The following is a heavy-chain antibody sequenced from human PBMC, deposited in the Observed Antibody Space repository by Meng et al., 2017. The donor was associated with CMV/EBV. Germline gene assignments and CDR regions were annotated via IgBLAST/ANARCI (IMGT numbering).Heavy chain of an antibody. V-gene: IGHV1-46*01. D-gene: IGHD2-2*01. CDR3: AREIIVVPAADYYYGMDV. Sequence: ASVTVSCKASGYTFTSYYMHLVRQAPAQGLEWMGIINPSGVSTSYEQKFQGRVTMTRDTSTSTVYMELSSLRSEDTAVYYCAREIIVVPAADYYYGMDVWGQGTTVTVSS. J-gene: IGHJ6*02. CDR1: GYTFTSYY. CDR2: INPSGVST.